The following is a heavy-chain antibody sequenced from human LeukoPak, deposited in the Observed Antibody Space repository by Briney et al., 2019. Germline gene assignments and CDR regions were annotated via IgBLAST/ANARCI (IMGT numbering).Heavy chain of an antibody. D-gene: IGHD5-12*01. CDR2: ISGSGGST. Sequence: GGSLRLSCAASGFTFSSYAMSWVRQAPGKGLEWVSAISGSGGSTYYADSVKGRFTISRDNSKNTLYLQMNSLRAEGTAVYYCASVDIVAPIDDYWGQGTLVTVSS. V-gene: IGHV3-23*01. J-gene: IGHJ4*02. CDR3: ASVDIVAPIDDY. CDR1: GFTFSSYA.